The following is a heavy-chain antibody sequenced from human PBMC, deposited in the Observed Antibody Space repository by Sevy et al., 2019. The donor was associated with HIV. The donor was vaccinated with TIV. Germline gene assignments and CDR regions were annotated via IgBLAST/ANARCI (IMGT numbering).Heavy chain of an antibody. Sequence: GGSLRLSCAASGFTFSDFGMQWVRQAPGKGLQWVAVIWNDGSNKYYADSVKGRFTTSRDNSSHTLYLQMNSPRAEDMADYYCARDVRGEGIRPGDLDYWGQGTLVTVSS. CDR2: IWNDGSNK. J-gene: IGHJ4*02. CDR1: GFTFSDFG. CDR3: ARDVRGEGIRPGDLDY. D-gene: IGHD3-10*02. V-gene: IGHV3-33*01.